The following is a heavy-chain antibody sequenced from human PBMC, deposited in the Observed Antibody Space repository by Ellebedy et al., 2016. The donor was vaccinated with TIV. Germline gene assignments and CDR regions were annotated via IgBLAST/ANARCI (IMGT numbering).Heavy chain of an antibody. J-gene: IGHJ4*02. V-gene: IGHV1-69*13. Sequence: SVKVSXKASGGTFSSYAISWVRQAPGQGLEWMGGIIPIFGTANYAQKFQGRVTITADESTSTAYMELSSLRSEDTAVYYCARAVGDGYNSYYFDYWGQGTLVTVSS. D-gene: IGHD5-24*01. CDR2: IIPIFGTA. CDR3: ARAVGDGYNSYYFDY. CDR1: GGTFSSYA.